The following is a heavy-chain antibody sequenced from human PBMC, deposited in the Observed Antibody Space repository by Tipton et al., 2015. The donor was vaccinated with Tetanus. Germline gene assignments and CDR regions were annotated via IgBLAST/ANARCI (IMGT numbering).Heavy chain of an antibody. V-gene: IGHV4-34*01. D-gene: IGHD1-14*01. CDR3: ARALKQYVRIGDY. J-gene: IGHJ4*02. Sequence: TLSPTCAVSGGSFSGYHWTWIRQSPGKGLEWIGEINHNGYTSYNPSLKSRVTISVDTSKNHLSLNLTTVTAADTAVYYCARALKQYVRIGDYWGQGSQVTVSS. CDR1: GGSFSGYH. CDR2: INHNGYT.